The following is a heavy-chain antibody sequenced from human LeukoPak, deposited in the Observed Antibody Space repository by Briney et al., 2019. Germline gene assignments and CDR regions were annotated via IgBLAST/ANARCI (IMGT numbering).Heavy chain of an antibody. Sequence: ASVKVSCKASGYTFTVYYMHWVRQAPGQGLEWMGWINPNSGGTNYAQKFQGRVTMTRDTSISTAYMELSRLRSDDTAEYYCARGLATVSYYYYGMDVWGQGTTVTVSS. CDR2: INPNSGGT. CDR1: GYTFTVYY. V-gene: IGHV1-2*02. J-gene: IGHJ6*02. D-gene: IGHD4-17*01. CDR3: ARGLATVSYYYYGMDV.